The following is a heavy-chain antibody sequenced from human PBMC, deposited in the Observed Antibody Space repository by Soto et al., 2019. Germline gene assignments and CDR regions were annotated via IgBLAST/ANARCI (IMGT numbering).Heavy chain of an antibody. CDR1: VFTFISYG. CDR2: ISYDGTNK. J-gene: IGHJ6*02. CDR3: AKERFGHLWLEDYGMDV. Sequence: GWSLRLSCASSVFTFISYGMHWVRQAPGKGLEWVALISYDGTNKYYADSVKGRFTISRDNFKNTLYLQMNSLRAEDTAVYYCAKERFGHLWLEDYGMDVWGQGTTVTVSS. D-gene: IGHD5-18*01. V-gene: IGHV3-30*18.